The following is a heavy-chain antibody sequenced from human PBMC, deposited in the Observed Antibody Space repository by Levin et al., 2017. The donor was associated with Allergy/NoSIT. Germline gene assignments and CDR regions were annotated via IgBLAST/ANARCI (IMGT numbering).Heavy chain of an antibody. CDR2: INHSGST. CDR1: GGSFSGYY. Sequence: PSETLSLTCAVYGGSFSGYYWSWIRQPPGKGLEWIGEINHSGSTNYNPSLKSRVTISVDTSKNQFSLKLSSVTAADTAVYYCARAPSPGIAARLFDYWGQGTLVTVSS. J-gene: IGHJ4*02. D-gene: IGHD6-6*01. V-gene: IGHV4-34*01. CDR3: ARAPSPGIAARLFDY.